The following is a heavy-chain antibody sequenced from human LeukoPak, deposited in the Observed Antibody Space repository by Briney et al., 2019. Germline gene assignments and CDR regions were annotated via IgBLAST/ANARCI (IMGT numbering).Heavy chain of an antibody. CDR1: GGSFSGYY. Sequence: SETLSLTCAVYGGSFSGYYWSWIRQPPGKGLEWIGEINHSGSTNYNPSLKSRVTISVDTSKNQFSLKLRSVTAADTAVYYCARGGYSNQYYYYGMDVWGQGTTVTVSS. V-gene: IGHV4-34*01. D-gene: IGHD4-4*01. CDR3: ARGGYSNQYYYYGMDV. CDR2: INHSGST. J-gene: IGHJ6*02.